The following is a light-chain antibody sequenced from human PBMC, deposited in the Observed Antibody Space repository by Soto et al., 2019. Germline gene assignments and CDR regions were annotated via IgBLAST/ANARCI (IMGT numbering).Light chain of an antibody. J-gene: IGLJ3*02. CDR3: CSYTGSSKS. V-gene: IGLV2-23*01. Sequence: QSALTQPASVSGSPGQSITMSCAGASSDVWSYNLVSWYQQYPGKAPKLIIDEGNKRPSGVSNRFSGSGSGNTASQTISGLQAQDAADYYCCSYTGSSKSFGEGTKLTVL. CDR2: EGN. CDR1: SSDVWSYNL.